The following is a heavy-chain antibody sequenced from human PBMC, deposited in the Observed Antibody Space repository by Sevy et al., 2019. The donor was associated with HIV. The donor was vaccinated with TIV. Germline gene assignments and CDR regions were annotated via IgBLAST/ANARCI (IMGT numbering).Heavy chain of an antibody. V-gene: IGHV3-48*03. J-gene: IGHJ6*03. CDR1: GFTFSTYE. Sequence: GGSLRLSCAASGFTFSTYEMNWVRQAPGKGLEWVSYISGSGGTIYYADSVKGRFTISRDNAKNSLFLHMSGLRAEDTAVFYCTRRVFPYGANSYYYYYMDVWGKGTTVTVSS. D-gene: IGHD4-17*01. CDR2: ISGSGGTI. CDR3: TRRVFPYGANSYYYYYMDV.